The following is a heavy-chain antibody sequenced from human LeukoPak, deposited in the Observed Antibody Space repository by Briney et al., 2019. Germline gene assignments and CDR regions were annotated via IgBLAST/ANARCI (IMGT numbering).Heavy chain of an antibody. D-gene: IGHD5-18*01. V-gene: IGHV4-59*01. CDR1: GGSINSYY. CDR2: IYYSGST. J-gene: IGHJ4*02. CDR3: ARAPPGYSYGPFDY. Sequence: SETLSLTCTVSGGSINSYYWSWIRQPPGKGLEWIGYIYYSGSTNYNPSLKSRVTISVDTSKNQFSLKLSSVTAADTAVYYCARAPPGYSYGPFDYWGQGTLVTVSS.